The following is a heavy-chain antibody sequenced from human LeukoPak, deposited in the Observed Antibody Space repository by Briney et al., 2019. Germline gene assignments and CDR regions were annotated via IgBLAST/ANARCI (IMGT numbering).Heavy chain of an antibody. CDR3: ARSSTSRGAFDI. D-gene: IGHD2-2*01. CDR1: GGSISSSSYY. V-gene: IGHV4-39*07. CDR2: IYYSGST. Sequence: SETLSLTCTVSGGSISSSSYYWGWIRQPPGKGLEWIGSIYYSGSTYYNPSLKSRVTISVDTSKNQFSLKLSSVTAADTAVYYCARSSTSRGAFDIWGQGTMVTVSS. J-gene: IGHJ3*02.